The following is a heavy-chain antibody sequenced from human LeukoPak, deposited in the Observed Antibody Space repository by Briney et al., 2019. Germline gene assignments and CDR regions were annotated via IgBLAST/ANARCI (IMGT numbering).Heavy chain of an antibody. D-gene: IGHD4-23*01. CDR3: ARVGGGNLAIDHYYYYYGMDV. CDR1: GFTFSSYW. CDR2: INSDGSST. J-gene: IGHJ6*02. Sequence: GGSLRLSCAASGFTFSSYWMHWVRQAPGKGLVWVSRINSDGSSTSYADSVKGRFTISRDNAKNTLYLQMNSLRAEDTAVYYCARVGGGNLAIDHYYYYYGMDVWGQGTTVTVSS. V-gene: IGHV3-74*01.